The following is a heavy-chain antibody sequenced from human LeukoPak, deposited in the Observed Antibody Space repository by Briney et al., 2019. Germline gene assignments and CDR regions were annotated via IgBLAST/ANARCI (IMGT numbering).Heavy chain of an antibody. V-gene: IGHV4-30-2*01. CDR1: GGSISSGGYS. Sequence: NPSETLSLTCTVSGGSISSGGYSWSWIRQPPGKGLEWIGYIYHSGSTYYNPSLKSRVTISVDRSKNQFSLKLSSVTAADTAVYYCARDRYGDHTYFDYWGQGTLVTVSS. J-gene: IGHJ4*02. CDR3: ARDRYGDHTYFDY. D-gene: IGHD4-17*01. CDR2: IYHSGST.